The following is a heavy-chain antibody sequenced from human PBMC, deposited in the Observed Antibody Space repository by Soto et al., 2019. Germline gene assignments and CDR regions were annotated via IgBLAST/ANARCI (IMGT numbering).Heavy chain of an antibody. Sequence: SETLSLTCTVSGASISGYHWSWIRQPPGKALEWIGYIYYTGSTNYNPSLKSRVTMSVDTSKNQFSLKLNSVTAADTAVYYCARGFAIGWYTYYFDYWGQGPQVT. J-gene: IGHJ4*02. V-gene: IGHV4-59*08. CDR1: GASISGYH. D-gene: IGHD6-19*01. CDR3: ARGFAIGWYTYYFDY. CDR2: IYYTGST.